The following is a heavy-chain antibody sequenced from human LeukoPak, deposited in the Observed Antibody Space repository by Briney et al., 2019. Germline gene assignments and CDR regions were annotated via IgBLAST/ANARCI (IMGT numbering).Heavy chain of an antibody. CDR3: TRGSSGWEGIDN. CDR2: IDPDERGI. V-gene: IGHV3-74*01. Sequence: GGSLRLSCAASGYTFRTYWMHWVRRAPGKGLVWISRIDPDERGIFYADSVKGRFTISRDNAKDTVYLRMNSVRADDTAVYYCTRGSSGWEGIDNWGQGILVTVSS. CDR1: GYTFRTYW. D-gene: IGHD6-19*01. J-gene: IGHJ4*02.